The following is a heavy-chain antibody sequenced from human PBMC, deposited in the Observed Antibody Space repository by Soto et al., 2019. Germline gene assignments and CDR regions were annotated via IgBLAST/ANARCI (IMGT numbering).Heavy chain of an antibody. CDR3: AGGTYYDSSGYYPPSYYYYGMDV. Sequence: GESLKISCKGSGYSFTSYWISWVRQMPGKGLEWMGRIDPSDSYTNYSPSFQGHVTISADKSISTAYLQWSSLKASDTAMYYCAGGTYYDSSGYYPPSYYYYGMDVWGQGTTVTVSS. CDR1: GYSFTSYW. CDR2: IDPSDSYT. J-gene: IGHJ6*02. D-gene: IGHD3-22*01. V-gene: IGHV5-10-1*01.